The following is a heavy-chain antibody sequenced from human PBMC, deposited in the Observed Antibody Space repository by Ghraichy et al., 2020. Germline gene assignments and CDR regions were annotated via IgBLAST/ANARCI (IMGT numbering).Heavy chain of an antibody. V-gene: IGHV3-48*01. CDR2: ISSSISTI. Sequence: GGSLRLSCAASGFTFSSYSMNWVRQAPGKGLEWVSYISSSISTIYSADSVKGRFTISRDNTKNSLYLQMNTLRAEDTAVYYCARERGSSPSGGVYYFDYWGPGSLVAVSS. CDR1: GFTFSSYS. J-gene: IGHJ4*02. D-gene: IGHD6-6*01. CDR3: ARERGSSPSGGVYYFDY.